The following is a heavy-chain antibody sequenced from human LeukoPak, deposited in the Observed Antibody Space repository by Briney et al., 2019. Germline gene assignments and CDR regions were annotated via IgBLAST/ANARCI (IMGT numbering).Heavy chain of an antibody. J-gene: IGHJ3*02. V-gene: IGHV3-23*01. D-gene: IGHD3-22*01. Sequence: GGSLRLSCAASGFTFSSYAMSWVRQAPGKGLGWVSAISGSGGSTYYADSVKGRFTISRDNSKNTLYLQMNSLRAEDTAVYYCAKDYYDSSGYDAFDIWGQGTMVTVSS. CDR2: ISGSGGST. CDR1: GFTFSSYA. CDR3: AKDYYDSSGYDAFDI.